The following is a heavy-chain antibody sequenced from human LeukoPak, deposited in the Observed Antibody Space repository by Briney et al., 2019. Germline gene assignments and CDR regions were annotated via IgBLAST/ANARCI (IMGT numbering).Heavy chain of an antibody. J-gene: IGHJ4*02. V-gene: IGHV3-7*01. CDR3: AREEWWFDY. Sequence: GGSLRLPCAASGFTFSTYWMSWIRQAPGKGLEWVANIKYDGSEKYYVDSVKGRFTVPRDNAKNSLYLQMNSLRAEDRAVYYCAREEWWFDYWGQGTLVTVSS. D-gene: IGHD2-15*01. CDR2: IKYDGSEK. CDR1: GFTFSTYW.